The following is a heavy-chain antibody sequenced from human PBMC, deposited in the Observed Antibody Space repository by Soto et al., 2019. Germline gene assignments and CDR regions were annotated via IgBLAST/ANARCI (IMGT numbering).Heavy chain of an antibody. CDR3: ARDQVTIFQTYYYYGMDV. D-gene: IGHD3-3*01. V-gene: IGHV1-69*06. CDR2: IIPIFGTA. Sequence: QVQLVQSGAEVKKPGSSVKVSCKASGGTFSSYAISWVRQAPGQGLEWMGGIIPIFGTANYAQKFQGRVTITADKSTSTAYMELSSLRSEDTAVYYCARDQVTIFQTYYYYGMDVWGQGTTVTVSS. CDR1: GGTFSSYA. J-gene: IGHJ6*02.